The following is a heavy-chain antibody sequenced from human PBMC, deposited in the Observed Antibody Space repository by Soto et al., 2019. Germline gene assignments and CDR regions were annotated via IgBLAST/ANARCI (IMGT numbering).Heavy chain of an antibody. CDR3: VRARATGAAL. D-gene: IGHD6-25*01. J-gene: IGHJ4*02. CDR1: GFSLSRYW. Sequence: GGSLRLSCAASGFSLSRYWMLWVRQAPGKGLEWVANINEDGSKRYYVDSVKGRFTISRDNAKFSLYLQMDSLRAEDSAVYYCVRARATGAALWGQGTLVTVSS. CDR2: INEDGSKR. V-gene: IGHV3-7*01.